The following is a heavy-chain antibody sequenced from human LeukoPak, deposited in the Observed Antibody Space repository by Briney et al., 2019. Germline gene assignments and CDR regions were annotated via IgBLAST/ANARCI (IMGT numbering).Heavy chain of an antibody. CDR3: ARDRVLVGYCSSTSCPYYMDV. V-gene: IGHV3-48*04. CDR2: ISSCSSTI. J-gene: IGHJ6*03. Sequence: GGSLRLSCAVSGFTFSTYDMSWVRQAPGKGLEWVSYISSCSSTIYYADSVKGRFTISRDNAKNSLYLQMNSLRAEDTAVYYCARDRVLVGYCSSTSCPYYMDVWGKGTTVTVSS. CDR1: GFTFSTYD. D-gene: IGHD2-2*03.